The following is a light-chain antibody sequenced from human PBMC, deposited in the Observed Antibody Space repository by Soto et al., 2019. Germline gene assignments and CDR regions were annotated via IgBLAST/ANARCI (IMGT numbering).Light chain of an antibody. J-gene: IGKJ3*01. CDR3: QQYGNSPRT. CDR2: GAS. Sequence: EIVLTQSPGTLSLSPGERATLSCRASQSVSSSYLAWYQQKPGQAPRLLIYGASSRTTGIPDRFGGSGSGTDFTLTISRLEPEDFAVYSCQQYGNSPRTFGPGTKVDIK. CDR1: QSVSSSY. V-gene: IGKV3-20*01.